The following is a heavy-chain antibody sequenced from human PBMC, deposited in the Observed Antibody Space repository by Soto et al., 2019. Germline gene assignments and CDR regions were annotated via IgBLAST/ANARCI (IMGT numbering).Heavy chain of an antibody. CDR2: IYYSGST. D-gene: IGHD3-10*01. V-gene: IGHV4-31*03. CDR3: ARGTPGWGMVRGTNWFDP. J-gene: IGHJ5*02. CDR1: CRSISSGGSC. Sequence: SHTFSLMPTLSCRSISSGGSCCSWIREHGGKGLEWVGYIYYSGSTYYNPSLKSRVTISVDTSKNQFSLKLSSVTAADTAVYYCARGTPGWGMVRGTNWFDPWGQGTLVTVSS.